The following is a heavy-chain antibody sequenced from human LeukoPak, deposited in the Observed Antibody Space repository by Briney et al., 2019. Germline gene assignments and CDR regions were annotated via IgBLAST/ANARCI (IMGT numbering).Heavy chain of an antibody. CDR3: ARHSIGSYYLQYWFDP. J-gene: IGHJ5*02. CDR2: IYHSGST. V-gene: IGHV4-39*01. CDR1: GGSIRSGSYY. Sequence: PSETLSLTCSVSGGSIRSGSYYWTWILQPPGKGLEWIGSIYHSGSTYYNPSLKSRVTISVDTSKNQFSLKLSSVTAADTAVYYCARHSIGSYYLQYWFDPWGQGTLVTVSS. D-gene: IGHD1-26*01.